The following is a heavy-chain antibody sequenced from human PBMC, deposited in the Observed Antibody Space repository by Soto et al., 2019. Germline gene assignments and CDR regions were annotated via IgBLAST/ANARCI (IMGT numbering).Heavy chain of an antibody. CDR1: GSTFSSSF. CDR2: IGRGGDS. CDR3: AQGYGYQFDF. D-gene: IGHD5-18*01. V-gene: IGHV3-23*01. J-gene: IGHJ4*02. Sequence: GGSLILSCAVSGSTFSSSFMRWVRQPPGKGLEWVSSIGRGGDSHYRDSVKGRFTISRDNSKNTVFLQMNSLTAGDAAIYYCAQGYGYQFDFWGQGTLVTVSS.